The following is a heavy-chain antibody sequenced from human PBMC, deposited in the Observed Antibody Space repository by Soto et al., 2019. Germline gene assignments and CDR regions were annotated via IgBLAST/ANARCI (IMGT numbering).Heavy chain of an antibody. D-gene: IGHD3-22*01. V-gene: IGHV4-34*01. J-gene: IGHJ4*02. CDR1: GGSFSGYY. Sequence: QVQLQQWGAGLLKPSETLSLTCAVYGGSFSGYYWSWIRQPPGKGLEWIGEINHSGSTNYNPSLKSRVTISVDTSKNQFSLKLSSVTAADTAVYYCARGGNSGYTHWDQGTLVTVSS. CDR3: ARGGNSGYTH. CDR2: INHSGST.